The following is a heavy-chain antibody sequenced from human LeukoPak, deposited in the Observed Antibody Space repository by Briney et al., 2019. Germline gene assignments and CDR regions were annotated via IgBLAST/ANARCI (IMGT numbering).Heavy chain of an antibody. J-gene: IGHJ3*02. CDR1: GGSISSGGYC. Sequence: SQTLSLTCTVSGGSISSGGYCWSWIRQHPGKGLEWIGHIYYSGSTYYNPSLKSRVTISVDTSKNQFSLKLSSVTAADTAVYYCARDGYYDSSGYYPDAFDIWGQGTMVTVSS. CDR3: ARDGYYDSSGYYPDAFDI. CDR2: IYYSGST. D-gene: IGHD3-22*01. V-gene: IGHV4-31*03.